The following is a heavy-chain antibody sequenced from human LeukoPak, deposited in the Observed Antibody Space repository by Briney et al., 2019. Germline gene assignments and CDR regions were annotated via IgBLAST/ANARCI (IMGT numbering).Heavy chain of an antibody. CDR3: ARDSPHSSNDFHY. CDR1: GFTFSTYW. D-gene: IGHD6-13*01. J-gene: IGHJ4*02. Sequence: PGGSLRLSCAASGFTFSTYWMHWVRQAPGKGLVWVSRINSDGSSTRYADPVKGRFTISGDNAKNTLYLQMNSLRAEDTAVYYCARDSPHSSNDFHYWGQGTLVTVSS. CDR2: INSDGSST. V-gene: IGHV3-74*01.